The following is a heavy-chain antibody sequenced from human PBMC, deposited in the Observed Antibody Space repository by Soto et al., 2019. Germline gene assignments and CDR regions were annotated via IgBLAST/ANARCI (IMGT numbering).Heavy chain of an antibody. Sequence: GGSLRLSCAASGFTFSNAWMSWVRQAPGKGLEWVGRIKSKTDGGTTDYAAPVKGRFTISRDDSKNTLYLQMNSLKTEDTAVYYCTTDLTHWDRYYDFWSGYYTHIPVYFDYWGQGTLVTISS. V-gene: IGHV3-15*01. CDR3: TTDLTHWDRYYDFWSGYYTHIPVYFDY. J-gene: IGHJ4*02. D-gene: IGHD3-3*01. CDR1: GFTFSNAW. CDR2: IKSKTDGGTT.